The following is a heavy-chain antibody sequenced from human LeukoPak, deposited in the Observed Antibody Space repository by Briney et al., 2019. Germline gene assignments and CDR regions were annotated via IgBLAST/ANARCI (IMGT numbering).Heavy chain of an antibody. CDR1: GYTFTSYD. Sequence: GASVKVSCKASGYTFTSYDINWVRQAAGQGLEWMGWMNPNSGNTGYAQKFQGRVTMTRNTSIITAYMELSSLRSEDTAVYYCARPSWSSNWFDPWGQGTLVTVSS. V-gene: IGHV1-8*01. J-gene: IGHJ5*02. D-gene: IGHD6-13*01. CDR2: MNPNSGNT. CDR3: ARPSWSSNWFDP.